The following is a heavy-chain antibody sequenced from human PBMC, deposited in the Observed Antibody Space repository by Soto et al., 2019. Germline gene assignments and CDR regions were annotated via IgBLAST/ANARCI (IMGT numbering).Heavy chain of an antibody. V-gene: IGHV3-73*01. CDR2: IRSKANSYAT. CDR3: TRPSKDSSGNWFDP. CDR1: GFTFSGSA. D-gene: IGHD3-22*01. Sequence: GGSLRLSCAASGFTFSGSAMHWVRQASGKGLEWVGRIRSKANSYATAYAASVKGRFTISRDDSKNTAYLQMNSLKTEDTAVYYCTRPSKDSSGNWFDPWGQGTLVTVSS. J-gene: IGHJ5*02.